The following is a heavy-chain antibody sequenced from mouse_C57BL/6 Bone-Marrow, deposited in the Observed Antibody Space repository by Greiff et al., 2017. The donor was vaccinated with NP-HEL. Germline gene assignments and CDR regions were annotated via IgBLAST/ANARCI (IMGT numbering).Heavy chain of an antibody. D-gene: IGHD2-12*01. Sequence: VQLQQPGAELVKPGASVKVSCKASGYTFTSYWMHWVKQRPGQGLEWIGRIHPSDSDTNYNQKFKGKATLTVDKSYNTAYMQLSSLTSEDTAVYYCAIPSDSYDVGAMDYWGQGTSVTVSS. CDR3: AIPSDSYDVGAMDY. CDR2: IHPSDSDT. V-gene: IGHV1-74*01. CDR1: GYTFTSYW. J-gene: IGHJ4*01.